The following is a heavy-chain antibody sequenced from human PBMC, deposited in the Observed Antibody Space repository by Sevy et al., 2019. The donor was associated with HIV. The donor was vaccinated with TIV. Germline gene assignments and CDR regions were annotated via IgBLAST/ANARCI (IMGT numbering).Heavy chain of an antibody. CDR3: ARVGATDPPGDY. J-gene: IGHJ4*02. D-gene: IGHD1-26*01. Sequence: GVSLRLSCAASGFTFSSYSMNWVRQAPGKGLEWVSSISSSSSYIYYADSVKGRFTISRDNAKNSLYLQMNSLRAEDTAVYYCARVGATDPPGDYWGQGTLVTVSS. CDR2: ISSSSSYI. V-gene: IGHV3-21*01. CDR1: GFTFSSYS.